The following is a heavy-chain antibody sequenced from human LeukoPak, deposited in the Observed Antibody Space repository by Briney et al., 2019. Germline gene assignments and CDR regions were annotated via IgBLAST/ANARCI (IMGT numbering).Heavy chain of an antibody. CDR3: AREFVQWEPDY. CDR2: IYYSGST. Sequence: SETLSLTCTVSGGSISSYYWSWNRRPPGKGLEWIGYIYYSGSTNYNPSLKSRVTISVDTSKNQFSLKLSSVTAADTAVYYCAREFVQWEPDYWGQGTLVTVSS. J-gene: IGHJ4*02. V-gene: IGHV4-59*01. CDR1: GGSISSYY. D-gene: IGHD1-26*01.